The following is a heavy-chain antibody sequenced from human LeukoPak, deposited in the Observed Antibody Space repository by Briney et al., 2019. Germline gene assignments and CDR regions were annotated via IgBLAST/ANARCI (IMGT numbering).Heavy chain of an antibody. V-gene: IGHV3-30*04. D-gene: IGHD2-15*01. Sequence: GGSLRLSCAASGFTFSSYAMHWVRQAPGKGLEWVAVMSYDGSNKYYADSVKGRFTISRDDSKNTLYLQMNSLRAEDTAVYYCARGRVVVVAATPPQYYFDYWGQGTLVTVSS. J-gene: IGHJ4*02. CDR2: MSYDGSNK. CDR1: GFTFSSYA. CDR3: ARGRVVVVAATPPQYYFDY.